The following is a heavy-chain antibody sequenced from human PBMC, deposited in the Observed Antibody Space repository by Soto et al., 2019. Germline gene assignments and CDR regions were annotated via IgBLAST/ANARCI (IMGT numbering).Heavy chain of an antibody. Sequence: PSETLSLTCTVSGGSISSGDYYWSWIRQPPGKGLEWIGYIYYSGSTYYNPSLKSRVTISVDTSKNQFSLKLSSVTAADTAVYYCVREAATLVNNRYDYYGLDVWGQGTTVTVSS. CDR1: GGSISSGDYY. CDR2: IYYSGST. V-gene: IGHV4-30-4*01. D-gene: IGHD6-13*01. J-gene: IGHJ6*02. CDR3: VREAATLVNNRYDYYGLDV.